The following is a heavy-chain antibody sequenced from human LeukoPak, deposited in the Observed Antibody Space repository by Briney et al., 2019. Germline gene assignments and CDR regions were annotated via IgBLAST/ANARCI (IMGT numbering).Heavy chain of an antibody. V-gene: IGHV3-33*06. D-gene: IGHD1-26*01. CDR1: GFIFSSHG. CDR3: AKDSSAYSGSYYDY. CDR2: IWYDGSNK. Sequence: PGGSLRLSCAASGFIFSSHGMHWVRQSPGKGLEWVAVIWYDGSNKYYADSVKGRFTISRDNSKNTVYLKMNSLRAEDTAIYYCAKDSSAYSGSYYDYWGQGTLVTVSS. J-gene: IGHJ4*02.